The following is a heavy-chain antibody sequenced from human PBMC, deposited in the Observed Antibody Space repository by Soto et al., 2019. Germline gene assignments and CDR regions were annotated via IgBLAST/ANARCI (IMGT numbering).Heavy chain of an antibody. CDR1: GFTFSSYG. CDR2: ISYDGSNK. CDR3: AKDRESYYGSGSYSPFDY. D-gene: IGHD3-10*01. Sequence: HPGGSLRLSCAASGFTFSSYGMHWVRQAPGKGLEWVALISYDGSNKYYADSVKGRFTISRDNSKNTLYLQMNSLRAEDTAVYYCAKDRESYYGSGSYSPFDYWGQGTLVTVS. J-gene: IGHJ4*02. V-gene: IGHV3-30*18.